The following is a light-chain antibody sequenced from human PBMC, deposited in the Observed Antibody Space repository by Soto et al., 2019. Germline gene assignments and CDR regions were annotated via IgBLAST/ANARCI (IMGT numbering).Light chain of an antibody. CDR1: QSVRSNY. V-gene: IGKV3-20*01. CDR2: GAS. CDR3: QHYGSSAYT. Sequence: EFVLTQSPGTLSLSPGERATLSCRASQSVRSNYLAWYQQKPGQSPRLLIYGASNRATGIPDRFSGSGSGTDFTLIISRLEAEDFAVFYCQHYGSSAYTFGQGTTLEI. J-gene: IGKJ2*01.